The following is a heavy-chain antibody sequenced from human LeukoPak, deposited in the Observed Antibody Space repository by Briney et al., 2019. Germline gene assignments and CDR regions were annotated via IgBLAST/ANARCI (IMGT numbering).Heavy chain of an antibody. CDR1: GFTFSSYA. D-gene: IGHD6-13*01. Sequence: GGSLRLSCAASGFTFSSYAMSWVRQAPGKGLEWVSAISGSGGSTYYADSVKGRFTISRDNAKNSLYLQMNSLRAEDTAVYYCARVFSALYSSSWYDYWGQGTLVTVSS. CDR3: ARVFSALYSSSWYDY. V-gene: IGHV3-23*01. CDR2: ISGSGGST. J-gene: IGHJ4*02.